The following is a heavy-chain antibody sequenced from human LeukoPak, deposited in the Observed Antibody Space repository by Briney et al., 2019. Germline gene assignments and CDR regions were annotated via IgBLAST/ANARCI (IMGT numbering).Heavy chain of an antibody. D-gene: IGHD3-16*01. CDR1: GFSFSDSW. J-gene: IGHJ5*02. Sequence: GGSLRLSCAASGFSFSDSWMDWVAQSPGKRLEWLANIKPDGTEIYYLDAVKGRFTISRDNAKNSLYLQMQSLRAEDTAVYYCTRALVSWGQGVLVTVSS. CDR2: IKPDGTEI. V-gene: IGHV3-7*02. CDR3: TRALVS.